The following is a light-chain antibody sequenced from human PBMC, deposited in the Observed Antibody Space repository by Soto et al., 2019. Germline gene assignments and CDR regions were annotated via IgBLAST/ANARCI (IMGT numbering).Light chain of an antibody. Sequence: EVVMTQSPATLSVSPGERVTLSCRASQSVNINLAWYQQKPGQAPRLLIYGTSNRAAAIPARFSGSGSGTDFTLTISSLEPEDFAVYYCQQRSNWPWTFGQGTKVDIK. V-gene: IGKV3-11*01. CDR3: QQRSNWPWT. CDR1: QSVNIN. J-gene: IGKJ1*01. CDR2: GTS.